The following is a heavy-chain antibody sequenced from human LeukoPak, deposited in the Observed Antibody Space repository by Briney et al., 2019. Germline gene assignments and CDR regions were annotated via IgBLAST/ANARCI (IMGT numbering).Heavy chain of an antibody. V-gene: IGHV4-30-2*01. J-gene: IGHJ3*02. CDR1: GGSISSGGYS. CDR3: ARGGYCSSTSCYARGAFDI. Sequence: KPSQTLSLTCAVSGGSISSGGYSWSWIRQPPGKGLEWIGYIYHSGSTYYNPSLKSRVTISVDRSKNQFSLKLSSVTAADTAVYYCARGGYCSSTSCYARGAFDIWGQGTIVIVSS. CDR2: IYHSGST. D-gene: IGHD2-2*01.